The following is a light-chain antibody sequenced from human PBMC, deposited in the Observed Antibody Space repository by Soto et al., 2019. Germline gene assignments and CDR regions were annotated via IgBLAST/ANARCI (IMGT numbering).Light chain of an antibody. CDR2: EVS. J-gene: IGLJ1*01. V-gene: IGLV2-14*01. CDR1: SSAVGGYNY. Sequence: QSVLTQLDSVSGSRGQSITISCTGTSSAVGGYNYVSWYQQHPGKAHKLLIYEVSSRPSGASDRFSGSKSGNTASLTISWLQAEDGADYDCSSYTSSTTYVFGTGTKVNVL. CDR3: SSYTSSTTYV.